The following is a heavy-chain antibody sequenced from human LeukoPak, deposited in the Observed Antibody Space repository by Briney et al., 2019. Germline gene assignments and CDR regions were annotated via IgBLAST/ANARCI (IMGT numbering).Heavy chain of an antibody. CDR3: AREPGASPWFGELWGGYFDY. CDR1: GFTFSSYA. Sequence: PGGSLRLSCAASGFTFSSYAMHWVSQAPGKGLEWVAVISYDGSNKYYADSVKGRFTISRDNSKNTPYLQMNSLRAKDTAVYYCAREPGASPWFGELWGGYFDYWGQGTLVTVSS. V-gene: IGHV3-30-3*01. D-gene: IGHD3-10*01. J-gene: IGHJ4*02. CDR2: ISYDGSNK.